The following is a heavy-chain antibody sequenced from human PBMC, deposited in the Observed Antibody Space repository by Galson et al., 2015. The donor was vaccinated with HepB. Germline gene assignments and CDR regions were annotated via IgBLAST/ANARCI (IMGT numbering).Heavy chain of an antibody. CDR2: INPNSGDT. D-gene: IGHD3-22*01. V-gene: IGHV1-2*04. CDR1: GYTFTGYY. J-gene: IGHJ4*02. CDR3: ARGVYYDISGPLAGFDY. Sequence: SVKVSCKASGYTFTGYYMHWVRQAPGQGLEWMGWINPNSGDTNYAQKFQGWVTMTRDTSISTAYMELSRLRSDDTAVYYCARGVYYDISGPLAGFDYWGQGTLVTVSS.